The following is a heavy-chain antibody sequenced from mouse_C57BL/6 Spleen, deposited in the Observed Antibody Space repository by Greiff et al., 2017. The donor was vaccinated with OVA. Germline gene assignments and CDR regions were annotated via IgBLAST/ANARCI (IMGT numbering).Heavy chain of an antibody. CDR3: ARHEGLYYGKPAWFAY. Sequence: QVQLKQSGAELVKPGASVKLSCKASGYTFTEYTIHWVKQRSGQGLEWIGWFYPGSGSIKYNEKFKDKATLTADKSSSTVYMELSRLTSEDSAVYFCARHEGLYYGKPAWFAYWGQGTLVTVSA. CDR1: GYTFTEYT. V-gene: IGHV1-62-2*01. CDR2: FYPGSGSI. D-gene: IGHD2-1*01. J-gene: IGHJ3*01.